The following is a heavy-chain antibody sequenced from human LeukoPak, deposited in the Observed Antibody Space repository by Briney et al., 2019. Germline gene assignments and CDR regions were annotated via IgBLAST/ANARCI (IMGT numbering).Heavy chain of an antibody. J-gene: IGHJ3*02. CDR3: ARVLRGVPYAFDI. CDR1: GYTFTSYD. CDR2: MNPNSGNT. D-gene: IGHD1-26*01. V-gene: IGHV1-8*01. Sequence: ASVKVSCKAPGYTFTSYDINWVRQATGQGLEWMGWMNPNSGNTGYAQKFQGRVTMTRNTSISTAYMELSSLRSEDTAVYYCARVLRGVPYAFDIWGQGTMVTVSS.